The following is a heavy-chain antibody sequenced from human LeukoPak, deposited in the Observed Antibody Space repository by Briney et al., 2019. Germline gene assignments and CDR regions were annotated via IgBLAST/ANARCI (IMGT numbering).Heavy chain of an antibody. D-gene: IGHD4-23*01. CDR3: ARDHTNSVGYFDY. J-gene: IGHJ4*02. V-gene: IGHV4-59*01. Sequence: SETLSLTCTVSGDSISSYYWSWIRQPPGKRLEWIGYIYYIGNTNYNPSLKSRVTISVDTSKNQFSLKLSSVTAADTAVYYCARDHTNSVGYFDYWGQGTLVTVSS. CDR2: IYYIGNT. CDR1: GDSISSYY.